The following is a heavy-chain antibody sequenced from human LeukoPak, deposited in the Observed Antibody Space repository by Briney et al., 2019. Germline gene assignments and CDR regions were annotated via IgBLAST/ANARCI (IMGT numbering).Heavy chain of an antibody. CDR3: ASRDFDSSVYYGY. Sequence: SETLSLTCTVSGGSISSSSYYWGWIRQPPGRGLEWIGSIYYSGSTYYNPSLKSRVTISVDTSKNQFSLKLSPVTAADTAVYYCASRDFDSSVYYGYWGQGTLVTVSS. D-gene: IGHD3-22*01. CDR1: GGSISSSSYY. V-gene: IGHV4-39*01. CDR2: IYYSGST. J-gene: IGHJ4*02.